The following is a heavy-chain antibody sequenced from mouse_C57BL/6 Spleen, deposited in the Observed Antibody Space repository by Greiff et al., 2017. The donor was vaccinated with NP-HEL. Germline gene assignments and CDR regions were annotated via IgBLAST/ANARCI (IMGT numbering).Heavy chain of an antibody. Sequence: QVQLQQSGAELARPGASVKMSCKASGYTFTSYTMHWVKQRPGQGLEWIGYINPSSGYTKYNQKFKDKATLTADKSSSTAYMQLSSLTSEDSAVYYCARWSYSNGGYAMDYWGQGTSVTVSS. CDR2: INPSSGYT. CDR1: GYTFTSYT. J-gene: IGHJ4*01. V-gene: IGHV1-4*01. CDR3: ARWSYSNGGYAMDY. D-gene: IGHD2-5*01.